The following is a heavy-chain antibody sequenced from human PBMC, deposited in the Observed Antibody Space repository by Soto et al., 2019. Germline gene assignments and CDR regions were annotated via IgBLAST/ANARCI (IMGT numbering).Heavy chain of an antibody. D-gene: IGHD6-13*01. CDR1: GYTFSNFW. V-gene: IGHV5-51*01. J-gene: IGHJ4*02. Sequence: PGESLKISCQCSGYTFSNFWIGWVRQLPGKGLEWMGIIYPGDHETRYSPSFRGKVTISADKSINTAYLQWNSLEASDTAFYFCARSPRSSPYFDYWGQGALVTVSS. CDR2: IYPGDHET. CDR3: ARSPRSSPYFDY.